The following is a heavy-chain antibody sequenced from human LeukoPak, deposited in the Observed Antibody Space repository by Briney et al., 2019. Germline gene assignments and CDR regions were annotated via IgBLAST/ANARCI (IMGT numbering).Heavy chain of an antibody. J-gene: IGHJ4*02. V-gene: IGHV4-4*08. Sequence: PSETLSLTCSVSGGSIESYYWSWIRQPPGKGLEFIGYIAASGTTKHNPSLKSRVTLSMDTSKNQFSLKLRSVTAADTAVYYCARQVYGYGKSHFDYWGQGTLVTVSS. CDR2: IAASGTT. D-gene: IGHD5-18*01. CDR1: GGSIESYY. CDR3: ARQVYGYGKSHFDY.